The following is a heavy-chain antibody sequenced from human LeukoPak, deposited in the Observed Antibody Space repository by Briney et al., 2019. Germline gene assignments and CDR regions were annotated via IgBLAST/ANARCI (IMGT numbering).Heavy chain of an antibody. D-gene: IGHD3-22*01. J-gene: IGHJ4*02. V-gene: IGHV3-21*01. CDR2: ISSSSSYI. CDR1: GFTFSSYS. CDR3: VRVGDYYDSGGYQGFDY. Sequence: PGGSLRLSCAASGFTFSSYSMNWVRQAPGKGLEWVSSISSSSSYIYYADSVKGRFTISRDNAKNSLYLQMNSLRDEDTAVYYCVRVGDYYDSGGYQGFDYWGQGTLVTVSS.